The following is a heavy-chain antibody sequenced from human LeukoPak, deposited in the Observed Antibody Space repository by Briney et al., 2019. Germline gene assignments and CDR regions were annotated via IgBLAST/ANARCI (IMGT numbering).Heavy chain of an antibody. V-gene: IGHV4-39*01. J-gene: IGHJ4*02. Sequence: SETLSLTCTASGGSISTSGVFWGWIRQPPGQGLEWIGSINYSGTTYYNPSLKSRVTISVDTSKNQFPLKLTSITAADTAVYYCARHPDLEDWGQGTLVTVSS. CDR1: GGSISTSGVF. CDR2: INYSGTT. D-gene: IGHD3-3*01. CDR3: ARHPDLED.